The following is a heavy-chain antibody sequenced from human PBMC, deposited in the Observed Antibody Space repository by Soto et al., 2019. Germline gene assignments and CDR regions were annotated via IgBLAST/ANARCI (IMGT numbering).Heavy chain of an antibody. V-gene: IGHV3-23*01. J-gene: IGHJ3*02. CDR3: AKKCPPRDAFQI. CDR2: ISAGGSNT. Sequence: EVQLLESGGGLVQPGGSLRLSCAVSGFTFRSYAMSWVRQAPGKGPEWVSGISAGGSNTYYAESVKGRFTISRDNSKNTLYLQMNSLRDEDTAVYYCAKKCPPRDAFQIWGQVTMVTVST. CDR1: GFTFRSYA.